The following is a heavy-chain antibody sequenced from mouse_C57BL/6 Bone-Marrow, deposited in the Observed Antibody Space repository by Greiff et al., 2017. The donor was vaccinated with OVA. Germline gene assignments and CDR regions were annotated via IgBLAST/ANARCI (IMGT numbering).Heavy chain of an antibody. D-gene: IGHD2-5*01. CDR3: ARNAYYSNYDYYAMYY. CDR2: ISYDGSN. V-gene: IGHV3-6*01. J-gene: IGHJ4*01. Sequence: EVKLMESGPGLVKPSQSLSLTCSVTGYSITSGYYWNWIRQFPGNKLEWMGYISYDGSNNYNPSLKNRISITRDTSKNQFFLKLNSVTTEDTATYYCARNAYYSNYDYYAMYYWCQGTSVTVSS. CDR1: GYSITSGYY.